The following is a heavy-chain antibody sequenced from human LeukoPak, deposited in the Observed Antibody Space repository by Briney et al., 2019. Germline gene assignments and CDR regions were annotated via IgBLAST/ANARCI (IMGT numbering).Heavy chain of an antibody. V-gene: IGHV3-48*01. CDR2: ISNSGRTI. Sequence: QTGGSLRLSCAASGFTFSSYAMSWVRQAPGRGLEWVSYISNSGRTIYYADSVKGRFTISRDNAKNSVYLQMNSLRAEDTAVYYCARERMRLFGDHWGQGTLVTVSS. J-gene: IGHJ4*02. CDR3: ARERMRLFGDH. D-gene: IGHD3-3*01. CDR1: GFTFSSYA.